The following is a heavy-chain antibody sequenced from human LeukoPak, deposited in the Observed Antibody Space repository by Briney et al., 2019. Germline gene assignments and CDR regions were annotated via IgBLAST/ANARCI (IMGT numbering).Heavy chain of an antibody. J-gene: IGHJ3*02. Sequence: ASVKVSCKASGYTFTGYYMHWVRQAPGQGLEWMGWINPNSGGTNYAQKFQGRVTMTRDTSISTAYMELSSLRSEDTAVYYCAIRGSIVVVPAARGWGHDAFDIWGQGTMVTVSS. CDR1: GYTFTGYY. V-gene: IGHV1-2*02. D-gene: IGHD2-2*01. CDR3: AIRGSIVVVPAARGWGHDAFDI. CDR2: INPNSGGT.